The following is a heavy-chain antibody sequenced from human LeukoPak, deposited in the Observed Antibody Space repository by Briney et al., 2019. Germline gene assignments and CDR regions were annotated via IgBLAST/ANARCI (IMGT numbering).Heavy chain of an antibody. Sequence: SETLSLTCTVSGGSISSYYWSWIRQPPGKGLEWIGYIYYSGSTNYNPSLKSRVTISVDTSKNQFSLKLSSVTAADTAVYYCARASDILTGYYYYFDYWGQGTLVIVSS. J-gene: IGHJ4*02. CDR3: ARASDILTGYYYYFDY. V-gene: IGHV4-59*01. CDR1: GGSISSYY. CDR2: IYYSGST. D-gene: IGHD3-9*01.